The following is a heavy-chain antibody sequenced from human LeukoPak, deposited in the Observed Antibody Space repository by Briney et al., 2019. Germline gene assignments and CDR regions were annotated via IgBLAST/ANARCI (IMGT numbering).Heavy chain of an antibody. CDR3: ARRGLRTYNWFDP. Sequence: SETLSLTCAVYGGSFSGYYWTWIRQPPGKGLEWIGEINHSGSTNYNPSLKSRVTISVDTSKNQFSLKLSSVTAADTAVYYCARRGLRTYNWFDPWGQGTLVTVSS. J-gene: IGHJ5*02. D-gene: IGHD4-17*01. CDR2: INHSGST. V-gene: IGHV4-34*01. CDR1: GGSFSGYY.